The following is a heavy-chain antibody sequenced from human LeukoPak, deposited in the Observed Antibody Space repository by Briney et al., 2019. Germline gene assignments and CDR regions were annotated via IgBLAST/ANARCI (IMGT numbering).Heavy chain of an antibody. CDR2: MNPNSGNT. V-gene: IGHV1-8*01. J-gene: IGHJ4*02. Sequence: ASVKVSCKASGYTFTSYDINWVRQATRQGLEWMGWMNPNSGNTGYAQKFQGRVTMTRNTSISTAYMELSSLRSEDTAVYYCARERSSSWSNRGLDYWGQGTLVTVSS. CDR1: GYTFTSYD. CDR3: ARERSSSWSNRGLDY. D-gene: IGHD6-13*01.